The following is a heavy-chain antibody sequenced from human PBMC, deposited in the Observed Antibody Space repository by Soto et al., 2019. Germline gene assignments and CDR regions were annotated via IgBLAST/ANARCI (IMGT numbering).Heavy chain of an antibody. CDR1: GYTLTELS. Sequence: ASVKVSCKVSGYTLTELSMHWVRQAPGKGLEWMGGFDPEDGETIYAQKFQGRVTMTEDTSTDTAYMELSSLRSEDTAVYYCATRGTRGGYDWTTRYYYYYGMDVWGQGTTVTVS. J-gene: IGHJ6*02. CDR2: FDPEDGET. D-gene: IGHD5-12*01. V-gene: IGHV1-24*01. CDR3: ATRGTRGGYDWTTRYYYYYGMDV.